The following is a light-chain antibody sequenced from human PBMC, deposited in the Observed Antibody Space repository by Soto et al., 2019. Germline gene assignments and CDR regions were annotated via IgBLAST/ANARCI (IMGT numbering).Light chain of an antibody. Sequence: SYEVTQAPSVSVDPGQTARITCGGDNVGGKSVQWYQQKPGQAPVLVLYDARDRPSWIPERFSGSNSGNTATLIISSVEAGDEADFYCQVWDTITDQYIFGSGTKVTVL. CDR2: DAR. CDR1: NVGGKS. CDR3: QVWDTITDQYI. J-gene: IGLJ1*01. V-gene: IGLV3-21*02.